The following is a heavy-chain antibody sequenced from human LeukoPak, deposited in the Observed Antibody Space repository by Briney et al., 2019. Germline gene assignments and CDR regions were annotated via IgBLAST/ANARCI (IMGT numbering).Heavy chain of an antibody. CDR1: GGTFSSYT. V-gene: IGHV1-69*05. CDR3: ARAFDYGGNYDY. J-gene: IGHJ4*02. Sequence: SVKVSCKASGGTFSSYTISWVRQAPGQGLEWMGRIIPIFGTANYEQKFQGRVTITTDESTSTAYMELSSLTSEDTAVYYCARAFDYGGNYDYWGQGTLVTVSS. CDR2: IIPIFGTA. D-gene: IGHD4-23*01.